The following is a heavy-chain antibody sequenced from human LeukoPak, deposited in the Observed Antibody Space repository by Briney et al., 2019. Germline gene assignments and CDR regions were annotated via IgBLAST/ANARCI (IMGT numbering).Heavy chain of an antibody. D-gene: IGHD3-10*01. Sequence: ASVKVSCKASGYTFTSYAMHWVRQAPGQRLEWMGWINAGNGNTKYSQKFQGRVTITRDTSASTAYMELSSLRSEDTAVYYCARGFGDHHDYAFWGQGTLVTVSS. CDR2: INAGNGNT. V-gene: IGHV1-3*01. CDR1: GYTFTSYA. CDR3: ARGFGDHHDYAF. J-gene: IGHJ4*02.